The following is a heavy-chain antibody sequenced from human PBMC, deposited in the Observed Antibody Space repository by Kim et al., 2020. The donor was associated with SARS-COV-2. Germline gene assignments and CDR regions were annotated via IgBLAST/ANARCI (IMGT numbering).Heavy chain of an antibody. J-gene: IGHJ5*02. D-gene: IGHD1-26*01. Sequence: YADSVKGPFTTSRDKSKNTLYLQMNRLRAEETAVYYCARAYSASYYHPLSWGQGTLVTVSS. V-gene: IGHV3-30*01. CDR3: ARAYSASYYHPLS.